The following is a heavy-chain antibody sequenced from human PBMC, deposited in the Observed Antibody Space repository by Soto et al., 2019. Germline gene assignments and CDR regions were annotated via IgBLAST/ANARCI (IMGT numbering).Heavy chain of an antibody. D-gene: IGHD5-12*01. J-gene: IGHJ4*02. CDR2: ITGSGGST. V-gene: IGHV3-23*01. Sequence: PGGSLRLSCAGSVFTFNSYAMSWVRQAPGKGLEWVSAITGSGGSTYYADSVKGRFTISRDNSKNTLYLQMNSLRAEDTAVYYCAKDETNDIVATITDYWGQGTLVTVSS. CDR3: AKDETNDIVATITDY. CDR1: VFTFNSYA.